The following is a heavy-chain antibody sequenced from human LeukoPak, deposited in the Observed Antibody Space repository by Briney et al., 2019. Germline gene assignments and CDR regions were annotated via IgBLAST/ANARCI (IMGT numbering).Heavy chain of an antibody. CDR1: GFTFTSHS. J-gene: IGHJ4*02. D-gene: IGHD6-13*01. Sequence: GGSLRLSCAASGFTFTSHSMNWVRQAPGKGLEWISYITSSSSTIYYADSVKGRFTISRDNSKNTLFLQMNSLRAEDTAVYYCAKDRAQQLVLDFWGQGTLVTVSS. CDR3: AKDRAQQLVLDF. V-gene: IGHV3-48*01. CDR2: ITSSSSTI.